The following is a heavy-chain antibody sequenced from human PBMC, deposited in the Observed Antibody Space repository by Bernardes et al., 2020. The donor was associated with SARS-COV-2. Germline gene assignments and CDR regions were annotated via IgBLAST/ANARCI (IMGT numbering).Heavy chain of an antibody. J-gene: IGHJ3*02. V-gene: IGHV1-18*04. CDR3: ARDYYSESIDVFDI. CDR1: SYTFNSYG. D-gene: IGHD3-22*01. CDR2: ISTYDGRT. Sequence: ASVKVSCKASSYTFNSYGISWVRQAPGQGLEWMGWISTYDGRTNYAQNLRGRVTMTTDTSTTTAYMELGSLRSDDTAVYYCARDYYSESIDVFDIWGQGTMVTVSS.